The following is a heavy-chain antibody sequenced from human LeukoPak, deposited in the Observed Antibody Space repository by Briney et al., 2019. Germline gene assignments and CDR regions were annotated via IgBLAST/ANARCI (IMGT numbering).Heavy chain of an antibody. J-gene: IGHJ4*02. D-gene: IGHD2-15*01. CDR3: ARDLRDKVDY. Sequence: PGGSLRLSCAASGFTFSSYSMNWVRQAPGKGLEWVSYISSSSSIIYYADSVKGRFTISRDNAKNSLYLQMNSLRAEDTAVYYCARDLRDKVDYWGQGTLVTVSS. CDR1: GFTFSSYS. V-gene: IGHV3-48*04. CDR2: ISSSSSII.